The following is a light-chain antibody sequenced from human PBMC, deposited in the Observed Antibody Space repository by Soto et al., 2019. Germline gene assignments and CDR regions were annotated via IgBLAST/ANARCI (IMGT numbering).Light chain of an antibody. CDR2: DAS. CDR3: QKYNSDPEA. J-gene: IGKJ4*01. Sequence: DIQMTQSPSSLSASIGDRVTITCRASQGIATYLAWYQQKPGKVPKLLIYDASTLQSGVPSRFGGSGSGTDFTLTISGLQPEDVATYYCQKYNSDPEAFGGGTRVEIK. V-gene: IGKV1-27*01. CDR1: QGIATY.